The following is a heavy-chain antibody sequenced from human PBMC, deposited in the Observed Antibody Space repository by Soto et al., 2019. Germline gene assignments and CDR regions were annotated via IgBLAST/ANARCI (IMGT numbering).Heavy chain of an antibody. J-gene: IGHJ3*02. CDR1: GFTFSSYS. CDR3: ASLKNGIAVAGYDAFDI. Sequence: GGSLRLSCAASGFTFSSYSMNWVRQAPGKGLEWVSSISSSSSYIYYADSVKGRFTISRDNAKNSLYPQMNSLRAEDTAVYYCASLKNGIAVAGYDAFDIWGQGTMVTVSS. D-gene: IGHD6-19*01. CDR2: ISSSSSYI. V-gene: IGHV3-21*01.